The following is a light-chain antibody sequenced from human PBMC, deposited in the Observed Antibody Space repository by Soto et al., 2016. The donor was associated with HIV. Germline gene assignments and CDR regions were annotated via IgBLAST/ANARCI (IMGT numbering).Light chain of an antibody. J-gene: IGLJ3*02. Sequence: SYVVTQPPSVSVAPGKTASITCGGDNIGSKSVHWYQQKPGQAPVLVIYDDSDRPSGIPDRFSGSSSGNTATLTISRAEVGDEADYYCQVWDGNTDHRVFGGGTELTVL. CDR2: DDS. CDR1: NIGSKS. CDR3: QVWDGNTDHRV. V-gene: IGLV3-21*04.